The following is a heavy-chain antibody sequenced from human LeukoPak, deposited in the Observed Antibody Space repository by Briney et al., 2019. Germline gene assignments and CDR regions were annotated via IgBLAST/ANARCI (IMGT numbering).Heavy chain of an antibody. CDR3: ARVNYYYYYMDV. CDR2: IYYSGST. Sequence: PSQTLSLTCTVSGGSISSGDYYWRWIRQPPGKGLEWIGYIYYSGSTYYNPSLKSRVTISVDTSKNQFSLKLSSVTAADTAVYYCARVNYYYYYMDVWGKGTTVTVSS. J-gene: IGHJ6*03. CDR1: GGSISSGDYY. V-gene: IGHV4-30-4*08.